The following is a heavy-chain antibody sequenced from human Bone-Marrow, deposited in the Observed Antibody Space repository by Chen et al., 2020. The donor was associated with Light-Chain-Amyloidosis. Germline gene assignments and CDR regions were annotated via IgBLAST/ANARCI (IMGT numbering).Heavy chain of an antibody. CDR1: GFTFNHYR. Sequence: EVQLVESGGDLVKPGGSLRLSCAASGFTFNHYRMSWVRQAPGKGLEWVANIKEDGSETYYVDSVKGRFTISRDNAKDSLYLQMNSLRVEDTALYYCAKGGASFDYWGQGTLVTVSS. CDR3: AKGGASFDY. CDR2: IKEDGSET. J-gene: IGHJ4*02. V-gene: IGHV3-7*01. D-gene: IGHD3-16*01.